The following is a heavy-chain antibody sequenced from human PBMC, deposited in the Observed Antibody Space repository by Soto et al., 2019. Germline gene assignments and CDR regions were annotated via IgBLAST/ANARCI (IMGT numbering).Heavy chain of an antibody. CDR1: GYSFTSYW. CDR3: ARTARTSSGWFDP. D-gene: IGHD6-6*01. CDR2: IDPSDSYT. J-gene: IGHJ5*02. Sequence: SLKISCKGSGYSFTSYWISWVRQMPGKGLAWMGRIDPSDSYTNYSPSFQGHVTISADKSITTAYLQWSSLKASDTAMYYCARTARTSSGWFDPWGQGTMVTVSS. V-gene: IGHV5-10-1*01.